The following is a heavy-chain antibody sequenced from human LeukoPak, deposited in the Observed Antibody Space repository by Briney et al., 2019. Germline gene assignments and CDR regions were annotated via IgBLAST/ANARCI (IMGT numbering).Heavy chain of an antibody. J-gene: IGHJ5*02. CDR1: GGTFSSYA. V-gene: IGHV1-69*05. Sequence: GASVKVSCKASGGTFSSYAISWVRQAPGQGLEWMGGIIPIFGTANYAQKFQGRVTITTDESTSTAYMELSSLRSEDTAVYYCATVKYDYGDPVGWFDPWGQGTLVTVSS. CDR3: ATVKYDYGDPVGWFDP. D-gene: IGHD4-17*01. CDR2: IIPIFGTA.